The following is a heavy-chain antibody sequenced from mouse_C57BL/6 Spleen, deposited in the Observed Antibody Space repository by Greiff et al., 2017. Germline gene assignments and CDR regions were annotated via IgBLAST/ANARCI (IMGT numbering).Heavy chain of an antibody. CDR3: ARGSTYWYFDV. V-gene: IGHV1-82*01. J-gene: IGHJ1*03. CDR2: IYPGDGDT. D-gene: IGHD5-1*01. Sequence: QVQLQQSGPELVKPGASVKISCKASGYAFRSSWMNWVKQRPGKGLEWIGRIYPGDGDTNYNGKFKGKATLTADKTSSPAYMQLSSLTAADSAVYFCARGSTYWYFDVWGTGTTVTVSS. CDR1: GYAFRSSW.